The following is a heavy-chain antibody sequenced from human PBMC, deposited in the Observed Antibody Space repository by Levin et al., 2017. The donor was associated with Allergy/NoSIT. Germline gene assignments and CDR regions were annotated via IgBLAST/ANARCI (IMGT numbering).Heavy chain of an antibody. CDR2: ISVSGDTT. D-gene: IGHD2-21*01. CDR1: GFTFSAFV. Sequence: GESLKISCAASGFTFSAFVVNWVRQAPGKGLEWVSVISVSGDTTFYADSVQGRFTMSRDNSKNTLFLQMDSLRVEDTAIYYCARSPSDCLGGYGMDVWGQGTTVAVSS. V-gene: IGHV3-23*01. CDR3: ARSPSDCLGGYGMDV. J-gene: IGHJ6*02.